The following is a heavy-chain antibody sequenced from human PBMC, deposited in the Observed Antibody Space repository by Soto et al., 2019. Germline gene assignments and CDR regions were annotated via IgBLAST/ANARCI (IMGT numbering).Heavy chain of an antibody. CDR1: GGTINSGDDF. J-gene: IGHJ6*02. CDR2: IYYSGSA. CDR3: ARAPQYYDSSGYYLYGMAV. Sequence: PSETLSLTCIVSGGTINSGDDFGIWIRQRPGKGLEWIGYIYYSGSAYYNPSLKRRVTISADTSTNQSSPKLSSVTAADPALYYCARAPQYYDSSGYYLYGMAVWGQGTTAPV. D-gene: IGHD3-22*01. V-gene: IGHV4-31*03.